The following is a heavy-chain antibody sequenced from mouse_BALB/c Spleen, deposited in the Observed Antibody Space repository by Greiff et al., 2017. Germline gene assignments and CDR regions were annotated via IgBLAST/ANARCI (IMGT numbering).Heavy chain of an antibody. Sequence: EVKLVESGGGLVQPGGSLKLSCAASGFTFSSYGMSWVRQTPDKRLELVATINSNGGSTYYPDSVKGRFTISRDNAKNTLYLHMSSLKSEDTAMYYCARDRGWLLPLYYFDDWGQGTTLTVAS. CDR3: ARDRGWLLPLYYFDD. CDR2: INSNGGST. D-gene: IGHD2-3*01. CDR1: GFTFSSYG. J-gene: IGHJ2*01. V-gene: IGHV5-6-3*01.